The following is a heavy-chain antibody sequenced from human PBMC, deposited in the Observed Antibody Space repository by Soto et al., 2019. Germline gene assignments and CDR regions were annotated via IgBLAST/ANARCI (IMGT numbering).Heavy chain of an antibody. D-gene: IGHD5-12*01. J-gene: IGHJ6*02. CDR2: INSDGSST. Sequence: EVQLVESGGGLVQPGGSLRLSCAASGFTFSSYWMHWVRQAPGKGLVWVSRINSDGSSTSYADSVKGRFTISRDNAKNXRYXQXNSLRAEDTAVYYCASSYSGYDAHHAGGYYYYGMDVWGQGTTVTVSS. CDR3: ASSYSGYDAHHAGGYYYYGMDV. V-gene: IGHV3-74*01. CDR1: GFTFSSYW.